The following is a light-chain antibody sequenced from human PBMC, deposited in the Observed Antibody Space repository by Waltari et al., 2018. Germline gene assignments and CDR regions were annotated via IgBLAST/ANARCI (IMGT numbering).Light chain of an antibody. V-gene: IGLV3-1*01. CDR2: QDT. J-gene: IGLJ3*02. CDR1: KLGDKF. Sequence: SYELTQPPSVSVSPGQTASITCSGDKLGDKFASWYQQKPGQSPVVVIYQDTKRPSGIPPRFSGSNSGNTATLTISGTQAMDEADYYCQAWDASTGVFGGGTKLTVL. CDR3: QAWDASTGV.